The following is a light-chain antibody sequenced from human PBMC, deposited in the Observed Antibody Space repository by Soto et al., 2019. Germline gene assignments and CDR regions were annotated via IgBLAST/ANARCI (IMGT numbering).Light chain of an antibody. J-gene: IGKJ1*01. CDR2: GAS. CDR1: QSVSSSY. Sequence: LSQSAGTLSLYTGERATLSCIASQSVSSSYLAWYQQKPGQAPRLLIYGASSRATGIPDRFSGSGSGTDFTLTISRLEPEDFAVYYCQQYGSSLWTFGQGTNVDI. V-gene: IGKV3-20*01. CDR3: QQYGSSLWT.